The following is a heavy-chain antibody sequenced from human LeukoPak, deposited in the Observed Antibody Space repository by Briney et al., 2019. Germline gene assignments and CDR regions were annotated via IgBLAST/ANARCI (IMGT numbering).Heavy chain of an antibody. V-gene: IGHV3-53*04. D-gene: IGHD1-26*01. CDR2: IYSGGST. J-gene: IGHJ6*02. CDR3: ARGMDSGSPYYYYYYGMDV. CDR1: GFTVSGNY. Sequence: GGSLRLSCAASGFTVSGNYMSWVRQAPGKGLEWVSVIYSGGSTYYADSVKGRFTISRHNSKNTLYLQMNSLRAEDTAVYYCARGMDSGSPYYYYYYGMDVWGQGTTVTVSS.